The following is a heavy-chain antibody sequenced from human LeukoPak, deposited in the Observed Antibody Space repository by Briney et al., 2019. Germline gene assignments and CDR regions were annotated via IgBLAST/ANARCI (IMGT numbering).Heavy chain of an antibody. Sequence: ASVKVSCKASGYTFTSYYMHWVRQAPGQGLEWMGIINPSGGSTSYAQKFQGRVTMTRDMSTSTVYMELSSLRSEDTAVYYCARDFQAAAGRGEGWFDPWGQGTLVTVSS. CDR2: INPSGGST. CDR3: ARDFQAAAGRGEGWFDP. J-gene: IGHJ5*02. CDR1: GYTFTSYY. V-gene: IGHV1-46*01. D-gene: IGHD6-13*01.